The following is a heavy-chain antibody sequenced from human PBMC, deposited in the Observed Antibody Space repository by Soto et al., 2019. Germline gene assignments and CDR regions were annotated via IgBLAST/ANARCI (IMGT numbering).Heavy chain of an antibody. CDR3: ARGNTMVRGVIITSSYWFDP. V-gene: IGHV4-59*01. J-gene: IGHJ5*02. D-gene: IGHD3-10*01. Sequence: LSLTCTVSGGSISSYYWSWIRQPPGKGLEWIGYIYYSGSTNYNPSLKSRVTISVDTSKNQFSLKLSSVTAADTAVYYCARGNTMVRGVIITSSYWFDPWGQGTLVTVSS. CDR2: IYYSGST. CDR1: GGSISSYY.